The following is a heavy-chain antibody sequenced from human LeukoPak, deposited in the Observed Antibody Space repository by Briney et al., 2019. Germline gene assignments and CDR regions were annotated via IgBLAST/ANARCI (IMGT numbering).Heavy chain of an antibody. CDR2: ISSSGSTI. D-gene: IGHD1-26*01. CDR3: ARGAGSGADYYYYYYMDV. J-gene: IGHJ6*03. V-gene: IGHV3-48*03. Sequence: GGSLRLSCAASGFTFSSYEMNWVRQAPGKGLEWVSYISSSGSTIYYADSVKCRFTISRDNAKNSLYLQMNSLRAEDTAVYYCARGAGSGADYYYYYYMDVWGKGTTVTVSS. CDR1: GFTFSSYE.